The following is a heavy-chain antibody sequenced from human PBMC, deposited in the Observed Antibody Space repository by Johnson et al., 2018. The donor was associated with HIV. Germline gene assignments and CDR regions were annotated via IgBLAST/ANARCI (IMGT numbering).Heavy chain of an antibody. V-gene: IGHV3-23*04. CDR3: AKDRSIYDIIYAFDI. CDR1: EFTFSKYA. CDR2: ISGSGGST. Sequence: VQLVESGGGLIQPGGSLRLSCAASEFTFSKYAMSWVRQAPGNGLEWVSAISGSGGSTSYADSVKGRFTISRDNSKNTLYLQMNSLRVEDTAVYYCAKDRSIYDIIYAFDIWGQGTMVTVSS. J-gene: IGHJ3*02. D-gene: IGHD3-9*01.